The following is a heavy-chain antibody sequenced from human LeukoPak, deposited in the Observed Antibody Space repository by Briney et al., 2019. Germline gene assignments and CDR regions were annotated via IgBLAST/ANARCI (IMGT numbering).Heavy chain of an antibody. V-gene: IGHV4-31*03. CDR2: IYYSGST. D-gene: IGHD4-17*01. Sequence: SETLSLTCTVSGGSISSGGYYWSWIRQHPGKGLEWIGYIYYSGSTCYNPSLKSRVTISVDTSKNQFSLKLSSVTAADTAVYYCARAADYGDSFDYWGQGTLVTVSS. CDR3: ARAADYGDSFDY. J-gene: IGHJ4*02. CDR1: GGSISSGGYY.